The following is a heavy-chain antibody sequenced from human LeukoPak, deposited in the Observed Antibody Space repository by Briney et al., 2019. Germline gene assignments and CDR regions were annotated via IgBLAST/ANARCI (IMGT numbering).Heavy chain of an antibody. V-gene: IGHV3-48*04. CDR2: ISSSGSTR. D-gene: IGHD6-19*01. Sequence: GGSLRLSCAASEFSFNYFGMHWVRQAPGKGLEWVSYISSSGSTRYYADSVKGRFTLSRDNAKNSLYLQMNSLRAEDTAVYYCARDSRITVAGFLGYWGQGTLVTVSS. J-gene: IGHJ4*02. CDR3: ARDSRITVAGFLGY. CDR1: EFSFNYFG.